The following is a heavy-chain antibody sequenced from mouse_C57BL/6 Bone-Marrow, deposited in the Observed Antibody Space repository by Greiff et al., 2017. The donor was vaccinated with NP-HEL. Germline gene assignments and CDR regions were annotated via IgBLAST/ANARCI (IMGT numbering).Heavy chain of an antibody. V-gene: IGHV1-55*01. CDR3: ARRSDGYYGNYFDY. CDR2: IYPGSGST. CDR1: GYTFTSYW. J-gene: IGHJ2*01. D-gene: IGHD2-3*01. Sequence: QVQLQQPGAELVKPGASVEMSCKASGYTFTSYWITWVKQRPGQGLEWIGDIYPGSGSTNYNEKFKSKATLTVDTSSSTAYMQLSSLTSEDSAVYYCARRSDGYYGNYFDYWGQGTTLTVSS.